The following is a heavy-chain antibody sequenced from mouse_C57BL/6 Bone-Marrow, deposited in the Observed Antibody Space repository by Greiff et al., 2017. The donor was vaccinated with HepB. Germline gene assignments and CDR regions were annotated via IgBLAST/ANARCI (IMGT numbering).Heavy chain of an antibody. D-gene: IGHD1-1*01. V-gene: IGHV1-64*01. CDR3: ARTIATVVEVAY. CDR1: GYTFTSYW. CDR2: IHPNSGST. J-gene: IGHJ3*01. Sequence: QVQLQQPGAELVKPGASVKLSCKASGYTFTSYWMHWVKQMPGQGLEWIGMIHPNSGSTNYNEKFKSKATLTVDKSSSTAYMQLSSLTSEDSAVYYCARTIATVVEVAYWGQGTLVTVSA.